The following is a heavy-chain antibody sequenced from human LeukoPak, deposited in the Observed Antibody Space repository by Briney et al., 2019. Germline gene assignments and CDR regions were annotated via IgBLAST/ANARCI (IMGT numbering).Heavy chain of an antibody. D-gene: IGHD6-19*01. CDR3: ASGDSSGWYASPDFDY. CDR1: GFTFSSYA. J-gene: IGHJ4*02. V-gene: IGHV3-23*01. Sequence: GGSLRLSCAASGFTFSSYAMSWVRQAPGKGLEWVSAISGSGGSTYYADSVKGRFTISRDNSKNTLYLQMNSLRAEDTAVYYCASGDSSGWYASPDFDYWGQGTLVTVSS. CDR2: ISGSGGST.